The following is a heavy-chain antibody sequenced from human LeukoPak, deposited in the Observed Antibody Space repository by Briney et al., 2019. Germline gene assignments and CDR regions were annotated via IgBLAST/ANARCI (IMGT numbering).Heavy chain of an antibody. V-gene: IGHV3-23*01. J-gene: IGHJ5*02. Sequence: PGGSLRLSCVASGFTFSTYAINWVRQAPGKGLEWVSHITSSKSDTYYADSVKGRFTISRDNSKNTLYLQMNSLRAEDTAVYYCAKERNVVVVVAATPWFDPWGQGTLVTVSS. D-gene: IGHD2-15*01. CDR1: GFTFSTYA. CDR3: AKERNVVVVVAATPWFDP. CDR2: ITSSKSDT.